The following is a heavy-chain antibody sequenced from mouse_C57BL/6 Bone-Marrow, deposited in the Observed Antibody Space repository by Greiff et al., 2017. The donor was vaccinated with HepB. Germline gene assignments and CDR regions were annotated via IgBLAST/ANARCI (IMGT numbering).Heavy chain of an antibody. CDR1: GFTFSDAW. J-gene: IGHJ2*01. Sequence: EVMLVESGGGLVQPGGSMKLSCAASGFTFSDAWMDWVRQSPEKGLEWVAEIRNKANNHATYYAESVKGRFTISRDDSKSSVYLQMNSLRAEDTGIYYCTRGGSYGNYDYFDYWGQGTTLTVSS. D-gene: IGHD2-1*01. CDR2: IRNKANNHAT. CDR3: TRGGSYGNYDYFDY. V-gene: IGHV6-6*01.